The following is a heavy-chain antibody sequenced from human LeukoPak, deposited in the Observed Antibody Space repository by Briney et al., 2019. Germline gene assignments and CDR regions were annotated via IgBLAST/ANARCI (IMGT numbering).Heavy chain of an antibody. V-gene: IGHV3-48*03. J-gene: IGHJ6*02. CDR2: ISGWCSTK. D-gene: IGHD6-19*01. CDR3: ARGRYSSGRWGYYYYGMDV. Sequence: GGSLRLSCAASGFTFSTYEMNWVRQAPGKGLEWVSYISGWCSTKYYADSVRGRFTISRDNAKNSLYLQMNSLRAEDTAVYYCARGRYSSGRWGYYYYGMDVWGQGTPVTVSS. CDR1: GFTFSTYE.